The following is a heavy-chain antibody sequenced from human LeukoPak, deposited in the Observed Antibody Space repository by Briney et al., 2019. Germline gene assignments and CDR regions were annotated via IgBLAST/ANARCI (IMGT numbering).Heavy chain of an antibody. CDR1: GFTFSSYS. V-gene: IGHV3-21*01. D-gene: IGHD2-2*01. CDR3: ARGERGLYCSSTSCYPVL. CDR2: ISSSSSYI. Sequence: GGSLRLSCAASGFTFSSYSMNWVRQAPGKGLEWVSSISSSSSYIYYADSVKGRFTISRDNAKNSLYLQMNSLRVEDTAVYYCARGERGLYCSSTSCYPVLGGQGTLVTVSS. J-gene: IGHJ4*02.